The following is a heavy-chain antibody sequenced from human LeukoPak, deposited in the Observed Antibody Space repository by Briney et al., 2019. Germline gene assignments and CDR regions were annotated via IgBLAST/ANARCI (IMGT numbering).Heavy chain of an antibody. V-gene: IGHV1-8*02. D-gene: IGHD5-18*01. CDR2: MNPNSGNT. J-gene: IGHJ5*02. CDR3: GRWIRGTGFDP. CDR1: GYTFTSYD. Sequence: GASVKVSCKASGYTFTSYDINWVRQATGQGLEWMGWMNPNSGNTGYAQKFQGRGTMTRNTSMSTAYMEVSSLRSEDTAVYYCGRWIRGTGFDPWGQGTLVTVSS.